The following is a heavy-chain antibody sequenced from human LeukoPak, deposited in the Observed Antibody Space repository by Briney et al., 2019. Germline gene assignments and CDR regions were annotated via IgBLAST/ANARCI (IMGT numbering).Heavy chain of an antibody. Sequence: SETLSLTCAVSGYSISSGYYWGWIRQPPGKGLGWIGNIYHSGSTYYNPSLKSRVTISVDTSKNQFSLKLSSVTAADTAVYYCARDDMVRGIKYCYYGMDVWGKGTTVTVSS. D-gene: IGHD3-10*01. CDR1: GYSISSGYY. V-gene: IGHV4-38-2*02. CDR2: IYHSGST. CDR3: ARDDMVRGIKYCYYGMDV. J-gene: IGHJ6*04.